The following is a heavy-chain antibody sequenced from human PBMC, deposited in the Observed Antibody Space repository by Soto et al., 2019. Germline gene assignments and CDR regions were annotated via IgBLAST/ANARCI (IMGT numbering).Heavy chain of an antibody. CDR2: ISISSSDR. CDR1: GFTLRTYT. Sequence: GGSLRLSCAASGFTLRTYTMNWVRQAPGKGLEWVSSISISSSDRYYADSVRGRFTISRDNAKNALYLQMDSLRADETAVYFCVRGMNPLFGGQGTLVTVSS. CDR3: VRGMNPLF. J-gene: IGHJ4*01. V-gene: IGHV3-21*06.